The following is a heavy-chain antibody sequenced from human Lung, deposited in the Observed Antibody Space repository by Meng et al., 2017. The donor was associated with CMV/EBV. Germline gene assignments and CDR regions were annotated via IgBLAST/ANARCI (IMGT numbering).Heavy chain of an antibody. CDR2: INAGNGNT. CDR3: ARTGCSSSSCYDY. CDR1: GDSFTTYA. J-gene: IGHJ4*02. Sequence: QVQVVQSGAEMERPAASVKVSCKASGDSFTTYAMHWVRQAPGQRLEWMGWINAGNGNTKYSEKFQSRVTITRDTAASTAYMELSSLRSEDTAVYYCARTGCSSSSCYDYWGQGTLVTVSS. D-gene: IGHD2-2*01. V-gene: IGHV1-3*01.